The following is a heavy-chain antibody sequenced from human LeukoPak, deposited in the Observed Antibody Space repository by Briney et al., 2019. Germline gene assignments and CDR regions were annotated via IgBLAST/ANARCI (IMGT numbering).Heavy chain of an antibody. CDR1: GFTFNSYA. CDR2: SGGDGGST. V-gene: IGHV3-23*01. Sequence: GGSLRLSCAASGFTFNSYAMSWVRQAPGKGLEWVSASGGDGGSTYADSVKGRFTISRDNSKNTLYLQMNSLRAEDTATYYCAKALNYWYFDLWGRGNLVTVSS. J-gene: IGHJ2*01. CDR3: AKALNYWYFDL.